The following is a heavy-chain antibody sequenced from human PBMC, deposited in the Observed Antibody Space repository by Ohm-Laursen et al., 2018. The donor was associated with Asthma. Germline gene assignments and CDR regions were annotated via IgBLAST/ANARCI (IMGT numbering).Heavy chain of an antibody. CDR3: ARKFSSGWLFDF. CDR1: GFTVGSDY. D-gene: IGHD6-19*01. CDR2: IYSGGTT. V-gene: IGHV3-53*01. Sequence: SLRLSCTASGFTVGSDYMTWVRQAPGKGLEWVSAIYSGGTTYYADSVRGRFTISRDNSKNTLYLQMNSRRAEDTAVYYCARKFSSGWLFDFWGQGTLVTVSS. J-gene: IGHJ4*02.